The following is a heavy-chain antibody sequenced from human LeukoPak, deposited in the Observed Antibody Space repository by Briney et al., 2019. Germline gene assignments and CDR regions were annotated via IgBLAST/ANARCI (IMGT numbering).Heavy chain of an antibody. CDR2: ISYDGRNK. J-gene: IGHJ4*02. Sequence: GKSLRLPCAASGFTFNNYGMHWVRQAPGKGLEWVAVISYDGRNKHYPDSVKGRFTISRDISTDTLWLQMDSLRTEDTAVYYCAKGPLRGTAAAIDYWGQGTLVTVSS. CDR3: AKGPLRGTAAAIDY. D-gene: IGHD2-2*01. CDR1: GFTFNNYG. V-gene: IGHV3-30*18.